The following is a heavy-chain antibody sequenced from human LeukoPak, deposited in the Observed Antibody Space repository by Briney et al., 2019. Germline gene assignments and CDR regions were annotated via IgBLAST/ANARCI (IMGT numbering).Heavy chain of an antibody. V-gene: IGHV4-34*01. J-gene: IGHJ6*03. Sequence: SETLSLTCAVYGGSFSGYYWSWIRQPPGKGLEWIGEINHSGSTNYNPSLKSRVTISVDTSKNQFSLKLSSVTAANTAVYYCARGGYQGGYDYRDYYYYYMDVWGKGTTVTVSS. CDR1: GGSFSGYY. D-gene: IGHD5-12*01. CDR2: INHSGST. CDR3: ARGGYQGGYDYRDYYYYYMDV.